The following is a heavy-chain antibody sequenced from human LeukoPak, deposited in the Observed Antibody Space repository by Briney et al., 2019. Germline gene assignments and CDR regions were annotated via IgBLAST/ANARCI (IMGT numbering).Heavy chain of an antibody. D-gene: IGHD2-15*01. V-gene: IGHV3-74*01. J-gene: IGHJ4*02. Sequence: GGSLRLSCAASGFTFSSYWMHWVRQAPGKGLVWVSRVDGDGSGAIYADSVKGRFTISRDNAKNTLYLQMNSLRAEDAAVYYCARDGSLPDYWGQGTLVTVSS. CDR3: ARDGSLPDY. CDR1: GFTFSSYW. CDR2: VDGDGSGA.